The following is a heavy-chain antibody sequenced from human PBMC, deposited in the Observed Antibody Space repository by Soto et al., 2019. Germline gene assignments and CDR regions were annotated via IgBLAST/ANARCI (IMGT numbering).Heavy chain of an antibody. J-gene: IGHJ4*02. D-gene: IGHD1-26*01. CDR3: ARGSAFIGLDY. V-gene: IGHV3-21*01. CDR1: GFIFSRYS. Sequence: PGGSLRLSCAVSGFIFSRYSMNWVRQAPGKGLEWVSSIGTSGSYIYDTDSVKGRFSFSRDNTKDSLYLQMNSLRAEDTAIYYWARGSAFIGLDYWGQGTLVTVSS. CDR2: IGTSGSYI.